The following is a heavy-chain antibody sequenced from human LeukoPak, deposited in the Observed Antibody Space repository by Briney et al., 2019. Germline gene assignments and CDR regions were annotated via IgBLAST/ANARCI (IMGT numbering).Heavy chain of an antibody. V-gene: IGHV4-34*01. CDR3: ARRAIVVVVAATPIGKNWSDP. CDR1: GGSFSGYY. J-gene: IGHJ5*02. CDR2: INHSGST. Sequence: SETLSLTCAVYGGSFSGYYWSWIRQPPGKGLEWIGEINHSGSTNYNPSLKSRVTISVDTSKNQFSLKLSSVTAADTAVYYCARRAIVVVVAATPIGKNWSDPWGQGTLVTVFS. D-gene: IGHD2-15*01.